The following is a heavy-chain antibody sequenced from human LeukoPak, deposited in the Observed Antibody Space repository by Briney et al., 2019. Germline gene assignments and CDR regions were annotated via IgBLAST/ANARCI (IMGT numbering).Heavy chain of an antibody. CDR3: ARDEVGATTLTAFDI. D-gene: IGHD1-26*01. CDR1: GDSISSGSFY. CDR2: IYTSGST. J-gene: IGHJ3*02. V-gene: IGHV4-61*02. Sequence: SETLSLTCTVSGDSISSGSFYWSWIRQPAGKGLEWIGRIYTSGSTNYNPSLKSRVTMSVDTSKNQFSLKLSSVTAADTAVYYCARDEVGATTLTAFDIWGQGTMVTVSS.